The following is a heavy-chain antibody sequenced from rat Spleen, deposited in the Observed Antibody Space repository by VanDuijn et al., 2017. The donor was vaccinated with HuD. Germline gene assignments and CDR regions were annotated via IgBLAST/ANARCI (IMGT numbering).Heavy chain of an antibody. D-gene: IGHD1-10*01. Sequence: EVQLQESGPGLVKPSQSLSLTCSVPGYSITSNFWGWIRKFPGNKMEWLGYISYSGSTSYNPSLKSRISITRDTSKNQFFLQLNSVTTEDTATYYCARRRGQVYNNYFDYWGQGVMVTVSS. CDR3: ARRRGQVYNNYFDY. V-gene: IGHV3-1*01. CDR1: GYSITSNF. CDR2: ISYSGST. J-gene: IGHJ2*01.